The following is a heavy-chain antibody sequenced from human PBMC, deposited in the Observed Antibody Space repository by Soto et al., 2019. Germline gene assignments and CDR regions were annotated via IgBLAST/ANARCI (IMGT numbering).Heavy chain of an antibody. Sequence: QVQLVESGGGVVQPGRSLRLSCAASGFTFSSYGMHWVRQAPGKGLEWVAAIWYDGSNKYYADSVKGRFTISRDNSKNTLYLQMNSLRAEDTAVYYCARDQGYYDFWSGYYTETEGGYWGQGTLVTVSS. CDR1: GFTFSSYG. D-gene: IGHD3-3*01. V-gene: IGHV3-33*01. CDR3: ARDQGYYDFWSGYYTETEGGY. CDR2: IWYDGSNK. J-gene: IGHJ4*02.